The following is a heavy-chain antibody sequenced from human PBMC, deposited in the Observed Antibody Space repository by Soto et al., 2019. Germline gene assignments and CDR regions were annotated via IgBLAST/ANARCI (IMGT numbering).Heavy chain of an antibody. CDR1: GGTFSSYT. CDR3: ARDLGDTADY. J-gene: IGHJ4*02. Sequence: QVQLVQSGAEVKKPGSSVKVSCKASGGTFSSYTISWVRQAPGQGREWMGRIIPILGIANYAQKFQGRVTITWDKSTSTAYMELSSLRSEDTAVYYFARDLGDTADYWGQVTLVTVSS. CDR2: IIPILGIA. V-gene: IGHV1-69*08. D-gene: IGHD5-18*01.